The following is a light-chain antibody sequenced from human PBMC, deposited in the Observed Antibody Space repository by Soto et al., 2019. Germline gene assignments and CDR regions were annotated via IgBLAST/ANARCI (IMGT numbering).Light chain of an antibody. J-gene: IGKJ2*01. CDR1: QSVSRY. CDR3: QQYGSLPYT. Sequence: EIVLTQSPGTLSLSPGERATLSCRAGQSVSRYLAWYQQRPGQAPRLLIYGASSRATGTLDRFSGSGSGTDFTLTISRLEPEDFGMYYCQQYGSLPYTFGQGTKLEMK. CDR2: GAS. V-gene: IGKV3-20*01.